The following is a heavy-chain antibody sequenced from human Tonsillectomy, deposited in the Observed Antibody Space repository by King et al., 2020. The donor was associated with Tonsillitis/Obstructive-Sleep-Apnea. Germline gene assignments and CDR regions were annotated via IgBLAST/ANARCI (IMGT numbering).Heavy chain of an antibody. V-gene: IGHV4-34*01. CDR2: INHSGST. CDR1: GGSFSGYY. J-gene: IGHJ4*02. D-gene: IGHD3-22*01. Sequence: VQLQQWGAGLLKPSETLSLTCAVYGGSFSGYYWNWIRQPPGKGLEWIGEINHSGSTNYNPSLKSRVTISVDTSKNQFSLKLSSVTAADTAVYYFAALPDSSGYHYPFDHWGQGTLVTVSS. CDR3: AALPDSSGYHYPFDH.